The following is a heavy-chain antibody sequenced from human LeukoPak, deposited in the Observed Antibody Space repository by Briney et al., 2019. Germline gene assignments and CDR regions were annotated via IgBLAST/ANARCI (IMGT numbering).Heavy chain of an antibody. D-gene: IGHD3-22*01. V-gene: IGHV1-46*01. Sequence: ASVKVSCKASGYTFISYYIHWVRQAPGQGLEWMGIINPSGDSTTYAQNFQGGVTMTRDMSTSTVYMELSSLRSEDTAVYYCVRARRTYYYDSSAYYPFDAFDMWGQGTMVSVSS. CDR1: GYTFISYY. CDR3: VRARRTYYYDSSAYYPFDAFDM. J-gene: IGHJ3*02. CDR2: INPSGDST.